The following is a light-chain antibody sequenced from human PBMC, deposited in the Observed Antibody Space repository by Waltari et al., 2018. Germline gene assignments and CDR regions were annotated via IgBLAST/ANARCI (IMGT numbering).Light chain of an antibody. Sequence: QSLLTQPPSASGTPGQRVTISCSGSSSNIGSNYVYWYQQFPGTAPKLLIYTDNERPSADPDRFSGGKSGTPPCLAIRGLRSGDEADYYCATWDDSLSGPGVGGGTKVTVL. CDR2: TDN. J-gene: IGLJ2*01. V-gene: IGLV1-47*01. CDR3: ATWDDSLSGPG. CDR1: SSNIGSNY.